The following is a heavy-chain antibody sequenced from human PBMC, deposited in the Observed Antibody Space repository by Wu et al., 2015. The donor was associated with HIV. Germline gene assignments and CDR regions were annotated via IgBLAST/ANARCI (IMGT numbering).Heavy chain of an antibody. CDR3: ARERYGAVSGLSMDV. Sequence: QVQLVQSGAEVKEPGASVKVSCKASGYIFTSYSVHWVRQAPGQGLEWVGMTNPSGGNTRFAQRLWGRPTMTRDTSTTTVSLSLSNLKYEDTAIYYCARERYGAVSGLSMDVWGRGTTVIVSS. CDR2: TNPSGGNT. V-gene: IGHV1-46*04. J-gene: IGHJ6*03. CDR1: GYIFTSYS. D-gene: IGHD3-16*01.